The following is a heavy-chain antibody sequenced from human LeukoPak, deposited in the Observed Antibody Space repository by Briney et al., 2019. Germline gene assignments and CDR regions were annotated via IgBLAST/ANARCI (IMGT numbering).Heavy chain of an antibody. V-gene: IGHV4-59*01. CDR2: IYYSGST. Sequence: SETLSLTCTVSGVSISSYYWSWIRQPPGKGLEWIGYIYYSGSTNHNPSLKSRVTMSIDTSKSQFSLKLDSVTTADTVVYYCAYIAGLRFVYWGQGVLVTVSS. CDR1: GVSISSYY. J-gene: IGHJ4*02. D-gene: IGHD2-21*01. CDR3: AYIAGLRFVY.